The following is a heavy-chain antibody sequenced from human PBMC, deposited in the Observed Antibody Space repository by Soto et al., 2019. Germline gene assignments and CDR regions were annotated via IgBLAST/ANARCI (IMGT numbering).Heavy chain of an antibody. Sequence: QVQLVESGGGVVQPGRSLRLSCAASGFTFSNYAIHWVRQAPGKGLEWVAAISYDGSNKYYADSVKDRFTISRDNSKSTLYLQVNSLRADDTAVYYCARGTSSGWYYFDYWGQGTLVTVSS. CDR2: ISYDGSNK. CDR3: ARGTSSGWYYFDY. V-gene: IGHV3-30-3*01. CDR1: GFTFSNYA. J-gene: IGHJ4*02. D-gene: IGHD6-19*01.